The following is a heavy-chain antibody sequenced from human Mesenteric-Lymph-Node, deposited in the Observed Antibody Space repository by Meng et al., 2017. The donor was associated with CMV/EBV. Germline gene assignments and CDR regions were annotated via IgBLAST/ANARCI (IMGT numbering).Heavy chain of an antibody. CDR3: VRDNGVTGTTDY. V-gene: IGHV4-30-4*08. D-gene: IGHD1-7*01. Sequence: TVSGGFINNGDYYWTWIRPAPGTGLDSLGHLYYSGATHSTPSLRGRLSMSIDTSKNQFYLAVRSVTAADTATYYCVRDNGVTGTTDYWGQGILVTVSS. CDR1: GGFINNGDYY. CDR2: LYYSGAT. J-gene: IGHJ4*02.